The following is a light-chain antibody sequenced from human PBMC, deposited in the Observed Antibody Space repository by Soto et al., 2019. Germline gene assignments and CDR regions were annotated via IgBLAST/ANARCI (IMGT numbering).Light chain of an antibody. CDR1: QSITNY. CDR3: QQRSNWPRT. Sequence: DIQMTQSPSALSASVGDRVTITCRASQSITNYLNWYQHKPGQAPNLLIYAASSLQSGVPSRFSGSGSGTDFTLTISSLQPEDFAVYYCQQRSNWPRTFGQGTKVDIK. CDR2: AAS. V-gene: IGKV1-39*01. J-gene: IGKJ1*01.